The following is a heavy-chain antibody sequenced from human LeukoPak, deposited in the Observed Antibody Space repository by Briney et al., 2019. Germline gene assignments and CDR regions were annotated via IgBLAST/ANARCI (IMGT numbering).Heavy chain of an antibody. Sequence: ASVKVSCKASGYTSTSYGISWVRQAPGQGLEWMGWISAYNGNTNYAQKLQGRVTMTTDTSTSTAYMELRSLRSDDTAVYYCARDGRRDGYNSGLDYWGQGTLVTVSS. V-gene: IGHV1-18*01. J-gene: IGHJ4*02. D-gene: IGHD5-24*01. CDR3: ARDGRRDGYNSGLDY. CDR2: ISAYNGNT. CDR1: GYTSTSYG.